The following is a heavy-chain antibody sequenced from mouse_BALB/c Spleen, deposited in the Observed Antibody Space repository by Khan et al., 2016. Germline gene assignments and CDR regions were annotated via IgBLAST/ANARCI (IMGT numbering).Heavy chain of an antibody. Sequence: QVQLQQSGAEMAKPGASVKMSCKASGYTFTDYWMHWVKQRPGQGLEWIGYINPSTGYTEYNQKFKDKATLTAAKSSSTAYMQLSSLTSEDSAVYYCARWSYYYGSSYGWLAYWGQGTLVTVSA. J-gene: IGHJ3*01. D-gene: IGHD1-1*01. V-gene: IGHV1-7*01. CDR1: GYTFTDYW. CDR2: INPSTGYT. CDR3: ARWSYYYGSSYGWLAY.